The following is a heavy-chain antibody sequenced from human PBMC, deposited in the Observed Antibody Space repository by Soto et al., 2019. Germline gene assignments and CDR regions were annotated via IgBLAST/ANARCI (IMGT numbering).Heavy chain of an antibody. D-gene: IGHD3-10*01. CDR3: ASSGTGSGDY. V-gene: IGHV4-59*01. J-gene: IGHJ4*02. CDR2: ISNSGTA. CDR1: GGSMSGYS. Sequence: SETLSLTCTVSGGSMSGYSWSWIRQPPGRGLEWIGHISNSGTANYNPSLKSRVTMSVDTSKNQISLKVTSVTAADTAVYYCASSGTGSGDYWGQGTLVTVSS.